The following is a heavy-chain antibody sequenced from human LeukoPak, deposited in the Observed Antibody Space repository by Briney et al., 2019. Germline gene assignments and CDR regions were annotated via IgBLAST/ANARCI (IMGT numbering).Heavy chain of an antibody. D-gene: IGHD4-11*01. CDR1: GYTFTGYY. Sequence: VKVSCKASGYTFTGYYMHGVRQAPGEGGERMGGFYTEDGETIYAQKFQGRVTMNEERSKNTAYMELSSLRSEDTAVYYCATDSASSNRVDAFDIWGQGTLVTVSS. V-gene: IGHV1-24*01. CDR3: ATDSASSNRVDAFDI. CDR2: FYTEDGET. J-gene: IGHJ3*02.